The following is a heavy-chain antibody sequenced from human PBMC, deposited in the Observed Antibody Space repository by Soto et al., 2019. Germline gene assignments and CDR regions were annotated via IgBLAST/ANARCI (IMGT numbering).Heavy chain of an antibody. V-gene: IGHV1-18*01. CDR1: GYTFTDYG. Sequence: ASVKVSCKASGYTFTDYGITWVRQAPGQGLEWMGWISTKNGDTNLAQRFRGRVTLTTDTSTTTAYMDLRSLTPDDTAVYYCARDPPETPSDYWGQGTLVTVS. CDR3: ARDPPETPSDY. J-gene: IGHJ4*02. CDR2: ISTKNGDT.